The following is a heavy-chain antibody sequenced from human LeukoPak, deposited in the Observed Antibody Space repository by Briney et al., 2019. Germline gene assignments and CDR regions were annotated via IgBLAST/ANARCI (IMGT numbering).Heavy chain of an antibody. V-gene: IGHV4-39*07. D-gene: IGHD2-21*02. Sequence: PSETLSLTCTVSGGSISSSGYYWGWIRQPPGKGLEWIGSIYYSGSTYYNPSLKSRVTISVDTSKNQFSLKLSSVTAADTAVYYCARVPRRVVTDHFDYWGQGTLVTVSS. J-gene: IGHJ4*02. CDR3: ARVPRRVVTDHFDY. CDR1: GGSISSSGYY. CDR2: IYYSGST.